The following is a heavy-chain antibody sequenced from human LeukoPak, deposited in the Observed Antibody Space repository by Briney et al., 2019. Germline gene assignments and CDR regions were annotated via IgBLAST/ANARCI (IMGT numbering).Heavy chain of an antibody. J-gene: IGHJ4*02. D-gene: IGHD5-24*01. CDR3: ARQGDGYNIFDY. Sequence: TSSETLSLTCTVPGGSISSSSYYWGWIRQPPGKGLEWIGSIYYSGSTYYNPSLKSRVTISVDTSKNQFSLKLSSVTAADTAVYYCARQGDGYNIFDYWGQGTLVTVSS. V-gene: IGHV4-39*01. CDR2: IYYSGST. CDR1: GGSISSSSYY.